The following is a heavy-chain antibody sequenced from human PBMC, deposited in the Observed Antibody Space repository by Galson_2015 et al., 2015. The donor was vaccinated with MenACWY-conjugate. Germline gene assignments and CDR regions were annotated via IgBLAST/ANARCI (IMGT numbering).Heavy chain of an antibody. CDR1: GGSISSYY. V-gene: IGHV4-59*08. Sequence: SETLSLTCTVSGGSISSYYWSWIRQPPGQGLEWIGDVYDYGSAKYNPSLKSRVSISVDTSKNQFSLKLRSVSAADTAVYYCARHVLVLVTAGNWFDPWGQGTLVTVSS. CDR2: VYDYGSA. CDR3: ARHVLVLVTAGNWFDP. D-gene: IGHD2/OR15-2a*01. J-gene: IGHJ5*02.